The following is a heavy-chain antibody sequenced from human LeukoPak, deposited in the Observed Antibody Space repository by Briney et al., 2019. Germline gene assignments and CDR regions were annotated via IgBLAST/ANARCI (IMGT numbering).Heavy chain of an antibody. J-gene: IGHJ4*02. CDR2: IHSSGGII. CDR1: GFSLSSYS. D-gene: IGHD6-25*01. V-gene: IGHV3-48*04. CDR3: AKDNAPDRSGSDY. Sequence: PGGSLRLSCVASGFSLSSYSMNWVRQAPGKGLEWISFIHSSGGIIFYAESVKGRFTISRDNAKNSLFLQMNSLRPEDTALYYCAKDNAPDRSGSDYWGQGTLVTVSS.